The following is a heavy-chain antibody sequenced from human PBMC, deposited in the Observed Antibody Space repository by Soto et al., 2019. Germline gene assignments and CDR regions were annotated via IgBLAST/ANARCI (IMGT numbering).Heavy chain of an antibody. CDR3: ARGTYVDY. CDR1: GYTLTTYG. J-gene: IGHJ4*02. V-gene: IGHV1-18*01. Sequence: QVQLVQSGAEVKKPGASVKVSCKAAGYTLTTYGVSWVRQAPGQGLEWVGWISADNDHTNYAQKFQGRVTMTTDTSTSTAYMELRSLRSDDTAVYYCARGTYVDYWGQGTLVTVSS. CDR2: ISADNDHT. D-gene: IGHD1-1*01.